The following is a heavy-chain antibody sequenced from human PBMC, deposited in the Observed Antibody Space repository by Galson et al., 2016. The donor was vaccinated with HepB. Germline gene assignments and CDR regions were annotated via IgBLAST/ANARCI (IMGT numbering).Heavy chain of an antibody. CDR1: GFTFSNYG. V-gene: IGHV3-30*03. D-gene: IGHD3-10*02. CDR2: DSMDGRRK. J-gene: IGHJ4*02. CDR3: ARRDEYCPPVVCSVDY. Sequence: SLRLSCAASGFTFSNYGMHWVRQAPGKGLEWVAADSMDGRRKFYADSVKGRFNISRDNSNSMLFLQMSSLRADDTAVYYCARRDEYCPPVVCSVDYWGQGTLGSVSS.